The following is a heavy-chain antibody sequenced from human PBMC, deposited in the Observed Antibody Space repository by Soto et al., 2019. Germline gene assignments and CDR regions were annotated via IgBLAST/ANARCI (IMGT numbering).Heavy chain of an antibody. Sequence: QVQLVQSGAEVKKPGSSVKVSCKASGGTFTTYTISWVRQAPGQGLEWMGRVIPIRGIANYAQKFQGRVTITADTSTSTAYRELSSLRSEDTAVYYCARDKVDSGFVGDAHNWFDPWGQGTLVTVSS. CDR2: VIPIRGIA. CDR3: ARDKVDSGFVGDAHNWFDP. D-gene: IGHD1-26*01. J-gene: IGHJ5*02. CDR1: GGTFTTYT. V-gene: IGHV1-69*08.